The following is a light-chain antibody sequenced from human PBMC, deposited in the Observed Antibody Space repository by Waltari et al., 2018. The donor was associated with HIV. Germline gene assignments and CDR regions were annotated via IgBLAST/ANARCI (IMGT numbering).Light chain of an antibody. CDR3: AAWDDSLNGWV. CDR1: SSNIGSNT. J-gene: IGLJ3*02. CDR2: SNN. Sequence: QSVLTQPPSASGTPGQRVTISCSGSSSNIGSNTVSCFQQLPGTAPKLLIYSNNQRPSGVPDQFSGSKSGTSASLAITGLQSEDEADYYCAAWDDSLNGWVFGGGTKLTVL. V-gene: IGLV1-44*01.